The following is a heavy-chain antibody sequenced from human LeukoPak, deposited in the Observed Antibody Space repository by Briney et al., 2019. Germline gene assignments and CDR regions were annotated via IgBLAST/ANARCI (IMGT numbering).Heavy chain of an antibody. J-gene: IGHJ4*02. CDR2: ISTYNGNT. V-gene: IGHV1-18*01. D-gene: IGHD5-12*01. CDR1: GYTFTSSG. CDR3: ARGRGSTSRY. Sequence: ASVKVSCKASGYTFTSSGITWVRQAPGQGLEWMGWISTYNGNTNYAQNLQGRVTMTTDTSTSTAYMELRSLRSDDTAVYYCARGRGSTSRYWGQGTLVTVSS.